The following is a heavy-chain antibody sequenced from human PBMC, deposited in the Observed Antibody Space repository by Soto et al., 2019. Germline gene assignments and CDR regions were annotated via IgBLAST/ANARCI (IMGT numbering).Heavy chain of an antibody. CDR3: ARGPGSGWGHHYCFDY. CDR2: INHSGST. D-gene: IGHD6-19*01. CDR1: GGSISSSGYQ. Sequence: SETLALTWTVAGGSISSSGYQWVWLRQPPGKGLEWIGKINHSGSTYYNPSLKSRLTISVDTSKNQFSLQMSSVTAADTAVYYCARGPGSGWGHHYCFDYWGQGTLVTVSS. J-gene: IGHJ4*02. V-gene: IGHV4-39*01.